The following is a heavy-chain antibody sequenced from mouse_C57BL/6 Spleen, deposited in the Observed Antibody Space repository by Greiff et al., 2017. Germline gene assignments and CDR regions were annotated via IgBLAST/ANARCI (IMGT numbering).Heavy chain of an antibody. CDR1: GYTFTSYW. Sequence: VQLQQPGAELVMPGASVKLSCKASGYTFTSYWMHWVKQRPGQGLEWIREIDPSDSYTNYNQKFKGKSTLTVDKSSSTAYMQLSSLTSEDSAVYYCARYGGLRRYYYAMDYWGQGTSVTVSS. J-gene: IGHJ4*01. V-gene: IGHV1-69*01. CDR3: ARYGGLRRYYYAMDY. D-gene: IGHD2-2*01. CDR2: IDPSDSYT.